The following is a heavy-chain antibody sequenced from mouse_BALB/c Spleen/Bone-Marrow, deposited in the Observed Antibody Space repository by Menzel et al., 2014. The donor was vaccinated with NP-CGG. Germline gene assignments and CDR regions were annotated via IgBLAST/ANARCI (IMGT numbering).Heavy chain of an antibody. D-gene: IGHD3-1*01. J-gene: IGHJ3*01. Sequence: VQLQQSGAELVKPGTSVKLSCKASGYNFTSYWINWVKLRPGQGLEWIGDIYPGSGSTNYNEKFKSKATLTVDTSSSTDYMQLSSLASEDSALYYCARFSQLGLLAYWGQGTLVTVSA. CDR2: IYPGSGST. V-gene: IGHV1-55*01. CDR1: GYNFTSYW. CDR3: ARFSQLGLLAY.